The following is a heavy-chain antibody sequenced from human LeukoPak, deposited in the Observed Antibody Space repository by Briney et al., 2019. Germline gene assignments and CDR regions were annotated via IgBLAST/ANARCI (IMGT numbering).Heavy chain of an antibody. CDR3: AREWLQLRAFDY. CDR2: ISSSGSTI. V-gene: IGHV3-48*03. J-gene: IGHJ4*02. D-gene: IGHD5-24*01. Sequence: GGSLRLSCAASGFTFSSYEMNWVRQAPGKGLEWVSYISSSGSTIYYADSVKGRFTISRDNAKNSLYLQMNSLRAEDTAGYYCAREWLQLRAFDYWGQGTLVTVSS. CDR1: GFTFSSYE.